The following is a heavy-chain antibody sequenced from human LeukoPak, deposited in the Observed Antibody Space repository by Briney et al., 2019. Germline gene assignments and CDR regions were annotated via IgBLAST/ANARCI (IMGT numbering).Heavy chain of an antibody. D-gene: IGHD3-10*01. CDR3: ARDPPFMVRGVITLDY. Sequence: ASMKVSCKASVYTFTSYGISWVRQAPGQGREWMGCISAYNGNTNYSQNLQGRVTMTTDTSTSTAYMELRSLRSDDTAVYYCARDPPFMVRGVITLDYWGQGTLVTVSS. J-gene: IGHJ4*02. V-gene: IGHV1-18*01. CDR1: VYTFTSYG. CDR2: ISAYNGNT.